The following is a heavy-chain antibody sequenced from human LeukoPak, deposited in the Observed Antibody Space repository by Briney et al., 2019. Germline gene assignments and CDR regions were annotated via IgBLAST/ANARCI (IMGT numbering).Heavy chain of an antibody. J-gene: IGHJ4*02. V-gene: IGHV3-15*01. CDR1: GFTLSIAW. CDR2: VKSQTDGGTT. D-gene: IGHD1-1*01. Sequence: GGSLRLSCTVSGFTLSIAWMSWVRQAPGKGLEWVGRVKSQTDGGTTDYAAPVKGRFTISRDDSKNTLYLQMNSLKTEDTAVYYCTTDERAAMGHWGQGTLVTVSS. CDR3: TTDERAAMGH.